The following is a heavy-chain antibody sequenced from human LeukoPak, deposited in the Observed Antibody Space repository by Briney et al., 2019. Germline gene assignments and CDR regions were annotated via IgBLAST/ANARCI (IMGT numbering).Heavy chain of an antibody. CDR3: ARKLYGSGSYPMDY. J-gene: IGHJ4*02. V-gene: IGHV4-39*01. Sequence: PSETLSLTCTVSGGSISSSSYYWGWIRQPPGKGLEWIGSIYYSGSTYYNPSLKSRATISVDTSKNQFSLKLSSVTAADTAVYYCARKLYGSGSYPMDYWGQGTLVTVSS. CDR2: IYYSGST. D-gene: IGHD3-10*01. CDR1: GGSISSSSYY.